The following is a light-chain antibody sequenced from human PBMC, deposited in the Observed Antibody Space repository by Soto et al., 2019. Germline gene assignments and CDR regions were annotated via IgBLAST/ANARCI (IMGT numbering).Light chain of an antibody. CDR2: GAS. J-gene: IGKJ1*01. Sequence: EIVLTQSPGTLSLSPGERATLSCRASQSVTSNYLAWYQQRPGQAPRLLIFGASIRATGLPDRFSGSGSGTDFTLTIGRLEPEDFAVYYCQQYGSSPGTFGQGTKVDIK. CDR1: QSVTSNY. V-gene: IGKV3-20*01. CDR3: QQYGSSPGT.